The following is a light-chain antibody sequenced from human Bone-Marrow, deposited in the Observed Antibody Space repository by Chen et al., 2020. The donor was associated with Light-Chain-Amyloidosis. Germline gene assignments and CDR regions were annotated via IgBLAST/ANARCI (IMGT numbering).Light chain of an antibody. Sequence: ETTLTQSPAFMSATPGDKVNISCKASQDIDEDLHWYQQKPGKPTIFIVQQATTLVPGIPPRFSGSGYGTDFTLTIHNVESEDAAFYFCLQHDNVPLTFGQGTRLEIK. CDR2: QAT. J-gene: IGKJ5*01. V-gene: IGKV5-2*01. CDR3: LQHDNVPLT. CDR1: QDIDED.